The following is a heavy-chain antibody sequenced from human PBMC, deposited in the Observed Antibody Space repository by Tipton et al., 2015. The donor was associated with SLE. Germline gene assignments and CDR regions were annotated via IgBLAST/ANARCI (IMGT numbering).Heavy chain of an antibody. CDR2: ISYDGSNE. D-gene: IGHD2-21*01. J-gene: IGHJ4*02. V-gene: IGHV3-30*04. Sequence: SLRLSCAASGFTFSGYAIHWVRQAPGKGLEWVAVISYDGSNEYYADSVKGRFSISRDNSKNTLYLQMNSLRAEDTAVYYCARDSVVIAIPFDYWGQGALVTVSS. CDR1: GFTFSGYA. CDR3: ARDSVVIAIPFDY.